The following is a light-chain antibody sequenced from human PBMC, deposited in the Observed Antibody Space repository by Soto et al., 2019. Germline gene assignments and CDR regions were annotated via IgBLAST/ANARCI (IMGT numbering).Light chain of an antibody. V-gene: IGKV3-11*01. J-gene: IGKJ1*01. CDR3: QQRSNWPIT. CDR1: QSVSSY. Sequence: EIVLTQSPATLSLSPWERATLSCRASQSVSSYLACYQQKPGQAPRLLIYDASNRATGIPARFSGSGSGTDFTLTISSLEPEDFAVYYCQQRSNWPITFGQGTKVDI. CDR2: DAS.